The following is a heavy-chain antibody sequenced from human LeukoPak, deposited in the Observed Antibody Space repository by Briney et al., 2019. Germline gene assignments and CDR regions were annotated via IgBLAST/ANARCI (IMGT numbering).Heavy chain of an antibody. Sequence: PGGSLRLSCAASGFTFDDYAMHWVRQAPGKGLEWVSGISWNRGSIGYADSVKGRFTISRDNAKNSLYLQMNSLRAEDTALYYCARVGGSGSQSYYYYYMDVWGKGTTVTISS. V-gene: IGHV3-9*01. J-gene: IGHJ6*03. CDR1: GFTFDDYA. D-gene: IGHD3-10*01. CDR3: ARVGGSGSQSYYYYYMDV. CDR2: ISWNRGSI.